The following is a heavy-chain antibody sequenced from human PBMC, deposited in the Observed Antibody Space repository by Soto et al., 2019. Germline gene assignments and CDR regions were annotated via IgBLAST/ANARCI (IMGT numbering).Heavy chain of an antibody. CDR1: GGSFSGYY. CDR2: INHSGST. V-gene: IGHV4-34*01. CDR3: ARLDRRNGARYSSSSFAAEYFQH. D-gene: IGHD6-6*01. J-gene: IGHJ1*01. Sequence: SETLSLTCAVYGGSFSGYYWSWIRQPPGKGLEWIGEINHSGSTNYNPSLKSRVTISVDTSKNQFSLKLSSVTAADTAVYYCARLDRRNGARYSSSSFAAEYFQHWGQGTLVTVSS.